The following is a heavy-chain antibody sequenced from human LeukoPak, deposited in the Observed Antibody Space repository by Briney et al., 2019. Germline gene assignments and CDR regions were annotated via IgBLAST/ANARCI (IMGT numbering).Heavy chain of an antibody. CDR3: ARWGPCGGDCFAFDI. J-gene: IGHJ3*02. D-gene: IGHD2-21*02. V-gene: IGHV5-51*01. CDR1: GYSFTSYW. CDR2: IYPGDSDT. Sequence: GESLKISCKGSGYSFTSYWIGWVRQMPGKGLEWMGIIYPGDSDTRYSPSFQGQVTISADKSISTAYLQWSSLKASDTAMFYCARWGPCGGDCFAFDIWGQGTMVTVSS.